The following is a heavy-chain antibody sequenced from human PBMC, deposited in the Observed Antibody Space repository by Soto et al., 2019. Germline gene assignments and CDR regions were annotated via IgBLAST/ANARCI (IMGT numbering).Heavy chain of an antibody. Sequence: GGSLRLSCAPSGFTFSSYSMNWVRQAPGKGLEWVSSISRDRSYRYYTDSVKGRFTISRDNATNSLYLQMNSLRAEDTAVYYCAISRTVVPAAIGNWFDPWGQGTLVTVSS. CDR3: AISRTVVPAAIGNWFDP. CDR1: GFTFSSYS. CDR2: ISRDRSYR. J-gene: IGHJ5*02. D-gene: IGHD2-2*02. V-gene: IGHV3-21*01.